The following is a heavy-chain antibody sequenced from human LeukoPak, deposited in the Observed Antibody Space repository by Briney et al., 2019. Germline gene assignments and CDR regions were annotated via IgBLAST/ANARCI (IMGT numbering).Heavy chain of an antibody. CDR1: GYTFTSYG. CDR2: ISAYNGNT. CDR3: ASFAGGYYGSGSYYNSPNDY. J-gene: IGHJ4*02. D-gene: IGHD3-10*01. Sequence: ASVKVSCKASGYTFTSYGISWVRQAPGQGLEWMGWISAYNGNTNYAQKLQGRVTMTTDTSTSTAYMELRSLRSDDTDVYYCASFAGGYYGSGSYYNSPNDYWGQGTLVTVSS. V-gene: IGHV1-18*01.